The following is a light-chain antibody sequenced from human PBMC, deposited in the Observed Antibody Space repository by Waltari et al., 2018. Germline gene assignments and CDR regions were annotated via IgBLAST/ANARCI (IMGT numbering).Light chain of an antibody. Sequence: QSALTQPASVSGSPGQSITISCTGSSRDIGGYNYVSWYQQYPGKAPNVLIYGVYNRSSVVSDRFSGSKLDNTASLTISGLRAEDEAAYFCCSYTSISTVVFGGGTKVTVL. J-gene: IGLJ2*01. CDR2: GVY. CDR3: CSYTSISTVV. CDR1: SRDIGGYNY. V-gene: IGLV2-14*03.